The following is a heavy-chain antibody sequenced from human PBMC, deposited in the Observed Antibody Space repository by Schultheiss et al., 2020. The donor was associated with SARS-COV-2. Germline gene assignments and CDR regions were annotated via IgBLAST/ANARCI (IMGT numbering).Heavy chain of an antibody. CDR3: AIRAAAGSY. CDR2: INHSGST. CDR1: GFTFSDYY. Sequence: GSLRLSCAAFGFTFSDYYMSWIRQAPGKGLEWIGEINHSGSTNYNPSLKSRVTISVDTSKNQFSLKLSSVTAADTAVYYCAIRAAAGSYWGQGTLVTVSS. J-gene: IGHJ4*02. D-gene: IGHD6-13*01. V-gene: IGHV4-34*08.